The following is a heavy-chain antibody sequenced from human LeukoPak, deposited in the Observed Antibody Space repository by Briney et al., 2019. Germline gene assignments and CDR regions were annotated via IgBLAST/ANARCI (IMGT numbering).Heavy chain of an antibody. CDR1: GGSFSGYY. CDR3: ARDWKYQLLFDWFDP. V-gene: IGHV4-34*01. J-gene: IGHJ5*02. CDR2: INHSGST. D-gene: IGHD2-2*01. Sequence: PSETLSLTCAVYGGSFSGYYWSWIRQPPGKGLEWIGEINHSGSTNYNPSLKSRVTISVDTSKNQFSLKLSSVTAADTAVYYCARDWKYQLLFDWFDPWGQGTLVSVSS.